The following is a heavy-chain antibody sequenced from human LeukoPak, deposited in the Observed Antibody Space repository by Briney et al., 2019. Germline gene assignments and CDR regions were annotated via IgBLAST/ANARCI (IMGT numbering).Heavy chain of an antibody. CDR3: ARGLPFPRLAEFEY. CDR2: INHSGST. D-gene: IGHD6-19*01. V-gene: IGHV4-34*01. CDR1: GGSISSYY. Sequence: MPSETLSLTCTVSGGSISSYYWSWIRQPPGEGLEWIGEINHSGSTNYNPSLKSRVTISVDTSKNQFSLKLSSVTAADTAVYYCARGLPFPRLAEFEYWGQGTLVTVSS. J-gene: IGHJ4*02.